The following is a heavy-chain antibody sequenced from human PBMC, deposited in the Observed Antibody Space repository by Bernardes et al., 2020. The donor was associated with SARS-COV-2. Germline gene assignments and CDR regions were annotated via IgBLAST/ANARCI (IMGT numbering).Heavy chain of an antibody. CDR2: ISSNGVNT. J-gene: IGHJ2*01. D-gene: IGHD1-26*01. CDR3: ARDSYSGSYSIPYWYFDL. CDR1: GFTFSYYA. Sequence: GGSLRLSCAASGFTFSYYAIHWVRQAPGQGQECDSSISSNGVNTNYTNSVKGRFTISRDNSKNTVYLQMGSLRAEDMAVYYCARDSYSGSYSIPYWYFDLWGRGTLVTGSS. V-gene: IGHV3-64*01.